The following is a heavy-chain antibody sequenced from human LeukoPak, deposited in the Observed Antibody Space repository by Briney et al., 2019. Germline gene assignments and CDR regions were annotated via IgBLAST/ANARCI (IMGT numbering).Heavy chain of an antibody. J-gene: IGHJ3*02. CDR1: GFTFSSYG. Sequence: GGSLRLSCAASGFTFSSYGMHWVRQAPGKGLEWVAVISYDGSNQYYADSVKGRFTISRDNAKNTLYLQMNSLRAEDTAIYYCAREAVPGGRGDTFDIWGQGTMVTVSS. V-gene: IGHV3-30*03. D-gene: IGHD6-19*01. CDR2: ISYDGSNQ. CDR3: AREAVPGGRGDTFDI.